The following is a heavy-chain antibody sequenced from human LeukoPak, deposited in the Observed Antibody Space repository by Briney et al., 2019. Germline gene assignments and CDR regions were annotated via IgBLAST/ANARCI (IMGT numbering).Heavy chain of an antibody. V-gene: IGHV3-48*03. CDR3: ARDLPISDSSGYYLDY. CDR1: GFSFSSYE. CDR2: ISSSGDTK. D-gene: IGHD3-22*01. Sequence: GGSLRLSCAASGFSFSSYEMNWVRQAPGKGLEWVSHISSSGDTKYRADSVKGRFTISRDNAKNTLYLQMNSLRAEDTAVYYCARDLPISDSSGYYLDYWGQGTVVTVSS. J-gene: IGHJ4*02.